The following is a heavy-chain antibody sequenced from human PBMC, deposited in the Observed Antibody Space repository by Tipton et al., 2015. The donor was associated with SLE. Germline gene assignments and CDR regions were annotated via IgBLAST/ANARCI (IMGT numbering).Heavy chain of an antibody. CDR2: ISSSSSTI. D-gene: IGHD6-13*01. CDR3: ARVEAGYYFDY. Sequence: GSLRLSCAASGFTFSSYSMNWVRQAPGKGLEWVSYISSSSSTIYYADSVKGRFTISRDNAKNSLYLQMNSLRAEDTAVYYCARVEAGYYFDYWGQGTLVTVSS. J-gene: IGHJ4*02. CDR1: GFTFSSYS. V-gene: IGHV3-48*01.